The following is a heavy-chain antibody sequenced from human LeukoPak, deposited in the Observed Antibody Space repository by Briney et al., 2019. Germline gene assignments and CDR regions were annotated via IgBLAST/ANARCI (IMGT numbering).Heavy chain of an antibody. Sequence: GGSLRLSCAASGFTFSSYAMSWIRQAPGKGLEWVSYISSSGSTIYYADSVKGRFTISRDNAKNSLYLQMNSLRAEDTAVYYCARLILIAAAGTDWFDPWGQGTLVTVSS. J-gene: IGHJ5*02. CDR2: ISSSGSTI. CDR1: GFTFSSYA. D-gene: IGHD6-13*01. CDR3: ARLILIAAAGTDWFDP. V-gene: IGHV3-11*01.